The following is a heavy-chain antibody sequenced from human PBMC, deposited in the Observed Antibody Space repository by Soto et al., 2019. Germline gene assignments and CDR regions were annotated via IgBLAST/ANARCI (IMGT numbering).Heavy chain of an antibody. J-gene: IGHJ6*02. CDR2: INPNSGGT. Sequence: ASVKVSCKASGYTFTGYYMHWVRQAPGQGLEWMGWINPNSGGTNYAQKFQGRVTMTRDTPISTAYMELSRLRSDDTAVYYCAGGAPLYYYYYYYGMDVWGQGTTVTVSS. V-gene: IGHV1-2*02. CDR1: GYTFTGYY. D-gene: IGHD2-8*01. CDR3: AGGAPLYYYYYYYGMDV.